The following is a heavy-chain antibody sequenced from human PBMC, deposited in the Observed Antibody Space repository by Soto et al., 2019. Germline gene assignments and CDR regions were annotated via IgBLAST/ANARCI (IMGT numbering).Heavy chain of an antibody. Sequence: ASVKVSCKASGYTFTTHAMHWVRQAPVQSLEWMGWINGGTGQTKHSQRFQDRVNITRDTSASTAYMELSSLRSEDTAVHYCARGKGMEENYYYYGLDIWGQGTTVTVSS. CDR1: GYTFTTHA. J-gene: IGHJ6*02. D-gene: IGHD1-1*01. CDR3: ARGKGMEENYYYYGLDI. CDR2: INGGTGQT. V-gene: IGHV1-3*01.